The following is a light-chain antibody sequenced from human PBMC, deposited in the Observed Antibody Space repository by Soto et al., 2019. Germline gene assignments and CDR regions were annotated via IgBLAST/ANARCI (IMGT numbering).Light chain of an antibody. J-gene: IGKJ1*01. CDR3: QQDYNLTGT. CDR1: QSVSSSY. Sequence: PGDRVTLSCRASQSVSSSYVTWYQQKPGQAPRLLIYGASTRATSIPARFSGSGSGTDFTLTISSLQPEDFAVYYCQQDYNLTGTCGQGTKVEIK. V-gene: IGKV3D-7*01. CDR2: GAS.